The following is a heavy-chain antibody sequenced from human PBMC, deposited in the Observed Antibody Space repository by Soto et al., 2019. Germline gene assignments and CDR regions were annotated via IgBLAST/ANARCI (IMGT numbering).Heavy chain of an antibody. J-gene: IGHJ4*02. Sequence: SETLSLTCTVSGGSVSSGSYYWNWIRQPPGKGLEWIGYVYYTGSTNYNPSLKSRVTISVDTSKNQFSLKLSSVTAADTAVYYCARGGYSGYDFYLDYWGQGTLVTVSS. V-gene: IGHV4-61*01. CDR1: GGSVSSGSYY. CDR3: ARGGYSGYDFYLDY. CDR2: VYYTGST. D-gene: IGHD5-12*01.